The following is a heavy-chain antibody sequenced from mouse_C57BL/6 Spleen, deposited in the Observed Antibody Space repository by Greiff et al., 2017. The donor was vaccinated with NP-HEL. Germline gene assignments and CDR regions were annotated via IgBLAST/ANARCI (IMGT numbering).Heavy chain of an antibody. V-gene: IGHV1-76*01. CDR1: GYTFTDYY. Sequence: VKLVESGAELVRPGASVKLSCKASGYTFTDYYINWVKQRPGQGLEWIARIYPGSGNTYYNEKFKGKATLTAEKSSSTAYMQLSSLTSEDSAVYFCARRAVITTGYFDVWGTGTTVTVSS. D-gene: IGHD1-1*01. CDR3: ARRAVITTGYFDV. J-gene: IGHJ1*03. CDR2: IYPGSGNT.